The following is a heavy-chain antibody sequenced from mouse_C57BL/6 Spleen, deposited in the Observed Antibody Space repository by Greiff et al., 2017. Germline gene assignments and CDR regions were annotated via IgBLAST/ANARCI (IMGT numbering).Heavy chain of an antibody. CDR1: GYSITSGYY. Sequence: DVQLVESGPGLVKPSQSLSLTCSVTGYSITSGYYWNWIRQFPGNKLEWMGYISYDGSNNYNPSLKNRISITRDTSKNQFFLKLNSVTTEDTATYYCAITTVVATPYAMDYWGQGTSVTVSS. V-gene: IGHV3-6*01. J-gene: IGHJ4*01. CDR2: ISYDGSN. D-gene: IGHD1-1*01. CDR3: AITTVVATPYAMDY.